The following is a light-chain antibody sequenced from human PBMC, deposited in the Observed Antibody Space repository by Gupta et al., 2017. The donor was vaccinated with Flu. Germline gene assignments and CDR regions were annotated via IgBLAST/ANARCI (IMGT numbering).Light chain of an antibody. Sequence: DIEVTQSPSSVSASVGDRVSVTWRASQTIYREVAWYQHKAGKAPKLLIHPATTLQNGVPSRFSGSGYGTDFTLTITSLQPEDFATYYCQQAYSFPLTFGGGTKVEI. CDR2: PAT. V-gene: IGKV1-12*01. CDR3: QQAYSFPLT. J-gene: IGKJ4*01. CDR1: QTIYRE.